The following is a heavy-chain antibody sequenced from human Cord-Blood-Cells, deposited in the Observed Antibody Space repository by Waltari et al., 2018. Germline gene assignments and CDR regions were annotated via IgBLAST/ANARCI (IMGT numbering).Heavy chain of an antibody. CDR2: IYHSGST. D-gene: IGHD6-13*01. Sequence: QVQLQESGPGLVKHSGTLSLTCAVSGGSISSINWWSWVRQPPGKGLEWIGEIYHSGSTNYNPSLKSRVTISVDKSKNQFSLKLSSVTAADTAVYYCASLGYSSSWDYYYYGMDVWGQGTTVTVSS. CDR1: GGSISSINW. J-gene: IGHJ6*02. CDR3: ASLGYSSSWDYYYYGMDV. V-gene: IGHV4-4*02.